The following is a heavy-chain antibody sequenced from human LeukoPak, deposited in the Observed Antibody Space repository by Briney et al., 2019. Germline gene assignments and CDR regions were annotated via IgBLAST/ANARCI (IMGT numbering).Heavy chain of an antibody. CDR2: ISGRSDNT. CDR3: AKWGDYDVLTGYYVSDF. V-gene: IGHV3-23*01. J-gene: IGHJ4*02. CDR1: GFTFSSYG. Sequence: GGSLRLSCAVSGFTFSSYGMHWVRQAPGKGLEWVSAISGRSDNTYYADSVKGRFTLSRDSSKNTLYLQMNSLRADDTAVYYCAKWGDYDVLTGYYVSDFWGQGTLVTVSS. D-gene: IGHD3-9*01.